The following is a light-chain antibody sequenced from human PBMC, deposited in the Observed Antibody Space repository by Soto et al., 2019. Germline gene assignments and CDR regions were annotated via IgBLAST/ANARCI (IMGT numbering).Light chain of an antibody. CDR2: DAS. V-gene: IGKV1-33*01. Sequence: DIQMTQSPSSLSASVGDRVTITCQASQDISNYLNWYQQKPGKAPKLLIYDASNLETGVPSRFSGSASATDCTFTIRSQEPGDIKTNYCEQYYNLPSSTFGQGTRLEIK. CDR3: EQYYNLPSST. CDR1: QDISNY. J-gene: IGKJ5*01.